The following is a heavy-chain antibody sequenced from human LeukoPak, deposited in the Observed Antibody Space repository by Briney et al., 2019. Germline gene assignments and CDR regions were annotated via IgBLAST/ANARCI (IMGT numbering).Heavy chain of an antibody. CDR2: IYYSDST. Sequence: SETLSLTCTVSGASVSSHYWSWVRQSPEKGLEWIAYIYYSDSTNYNPSLQSRVTISRDTSRNEVYLKMTSVTAADTAVYYCARGPRYCSSTSCRANRGPRGVHFDYWGQGTLVTVSS. V-gene: IGHV4-59*08. J-gene: IGHJ4*02. CDR3: ARGPRYCSSTSCRANRGPRGVHFDY. CDR1: GASVSSHY. D-gene: IGHD2-2*01.